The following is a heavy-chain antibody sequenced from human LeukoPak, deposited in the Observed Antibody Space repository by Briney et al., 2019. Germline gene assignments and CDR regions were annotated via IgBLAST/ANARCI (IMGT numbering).Heavy chain of an antibody. CDR1: GYTFTSYD. Sequence: ASVKVSCKASGYTFTSYDINWVRQATGQGLEWMGWISAYNGNTNYAQKLQGRVTITTDTSTSTAYMELRSLRSDDTAVYYCARLWFGELIPLDYYGMDVWGQGTTVTVSS. CDR2: ISAYNGNT. J-gene: IGHJ6*02. V-gene: IGHV1-18*01. D-gene: IGHD3-10*01. CDR3: ARLWFGELIPLDYYGMDV.